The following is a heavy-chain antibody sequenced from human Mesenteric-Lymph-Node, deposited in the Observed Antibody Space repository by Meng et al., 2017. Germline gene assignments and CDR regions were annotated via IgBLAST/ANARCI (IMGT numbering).Heavy chain of an antibody. D-gene: IGHD4-23*01. Sequence: VLLQDTGPGWVHASGTPSLTCAVSGGSISIGTWWSWVRQSPGKGLEWIGEVCHRATPNYSTSLNSRLTLSVDKSKDQFSQNVTSVTAADTAVYYCARDPWTDYGGDGFLDYWGQGTLVTVSS. V-gene: IGHV4-4*02. CDR1: GGSISIGTW. J-gene: IGHJ4*02. CDR3: ARDPWTDYGGDGFLDY. CDR2: VCHRATP.